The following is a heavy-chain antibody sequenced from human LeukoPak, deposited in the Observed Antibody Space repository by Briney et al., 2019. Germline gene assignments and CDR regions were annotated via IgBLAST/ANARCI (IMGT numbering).Heavy chain of an antibody. CDR1: GRSIRSYY. CDR2: IYYSGST. Sequence: PSETLSLTCTVSGRSIRSYYWSWIRQPPGKGLEWIGYIYYSGSTNYNPSLKSRVTISVDTSKNQFSLKLSSVTAADTAVYYCARGRGGRYWFDPWGQGTLVTVSS. CDR3: ARGRGGRYWFDP. V-gene: IGHV4-59*01. J-gene: IGHJ5*02. D-gene: IGHD5-24*01.